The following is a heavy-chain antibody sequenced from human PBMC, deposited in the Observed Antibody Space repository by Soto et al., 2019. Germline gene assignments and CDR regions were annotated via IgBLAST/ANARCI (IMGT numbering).Heavy chain of an antibody. Sequence: SGPTLVNPTQTLTLTCSFSGFSLSTSRVGVAWLRQPPGKALEWLAIIYWDDDRRYSPSLKTRLAITKDTSKNQVVLTMTNLDPGDTATYYCAHIMITWGGVSALDAFDMWGQGTMVTVSS. V-gene: IGHV2-5*02. CDR3: AHIMITWGGVSALDAFDM. J-gene: IGHJ3*02. CDR1: GFSLSTSRVG. D-gene: IGHD3-16*01. CDR2: IYWDDDR.